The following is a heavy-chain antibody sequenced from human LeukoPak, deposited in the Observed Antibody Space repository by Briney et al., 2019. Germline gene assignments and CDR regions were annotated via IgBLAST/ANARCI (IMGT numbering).Heavy chain of an antibody. V-gene: IGHV1-46*01. CDR2: INPSGGST. CDR1: GYTFTSYY. Sequence: ASVKVSCKAPGYTFTSYYMHWVRQAPGQGLEWMGIINPSGGSTSYAQKFQGRVTMTRDTSTSTVYMELSSLRSEDTAVYYCASAGCSGGSCYSFDYWGQGTLVTVSS. CDR3: ASAGCSGGSCYSFDY. D-gene: IGHD2-15*01. J-gene: IGHJ4*02.